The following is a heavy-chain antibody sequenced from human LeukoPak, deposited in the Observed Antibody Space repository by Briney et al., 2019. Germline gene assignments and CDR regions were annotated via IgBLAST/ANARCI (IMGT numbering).Heavy chain of an antibody. J-gene: IGHJ4*02. D-gene: IGHD1-26*01. CDR3: ARDRDRRGGSYYFDY. CDR1: GGSISSSSYY. Sequence: SETLSLTCTASGGSISSSSYYWGWIRQPPGKGLEWIGSIYYSGSTYYNPSLKSRVTISVDTSKNQFSLKLSSVTAADTAVYYCARDRDRRGGSYYFDYWGQGTLVTVSS. V-gene: IGHV4-39*07. CDR2: IYYSGST.